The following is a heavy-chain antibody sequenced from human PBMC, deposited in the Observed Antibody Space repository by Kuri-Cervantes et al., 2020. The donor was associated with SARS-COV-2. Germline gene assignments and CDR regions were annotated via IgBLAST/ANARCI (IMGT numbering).Heavy chain of an antibody. CDR3: ARDLSSGLWAFDY. CDR1: GFTFSSYS. CDR2: ISSSSSTI. Sequence: GESLKISCAASGFTFSSYSITWVRQAPGKGLEWVSYISSSSSTIYYADSVKGRFTISRDNAKNSLYLQMNSLRAEDTAVYYCARDLSSGLWAFDYWGQGTLVTVSS. D-gene: IGHD5-18*01. J-gene: IGHJ4*02. V-gene: IGHV3-48*01.